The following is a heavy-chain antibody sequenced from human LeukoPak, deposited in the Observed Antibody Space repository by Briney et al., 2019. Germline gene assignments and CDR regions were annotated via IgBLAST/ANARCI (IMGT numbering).Heavy chain of an antibody. D-gene: IGHD4-17*01. CDR1: GFTFSSYW. CDR2: IKQDGSEK. J-gene: IGHJ4*02. V-gene: IGHV3-7*03. CDR3: AKLLNDYGDYYFDY. Sequence: GGSLRLSCAASGFTFSSYWMSWVRQAPGKGLEWVANIKQDGSEKYYVDSVKGRFTISRDNSKNTLYLQVNSLRAEDTAVYYCAKLLNDYGDYYFDYWGQGTLVTVSS.